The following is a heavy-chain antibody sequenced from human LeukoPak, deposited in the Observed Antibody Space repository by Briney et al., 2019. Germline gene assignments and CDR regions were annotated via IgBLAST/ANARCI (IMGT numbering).Heavy chain of an antibody. V-gene: IGHV3-23*01. CDR3: AKVGDSSGYIYYFDY. J-gene: IGHJ4*02. CDR1: GFTFSSYA. CDR2: ISGSGGST. D-gene: IGHD3-22*01. Sequence: PGGSLRLSCAASGFTFSSYAMSWVRQAPGKGLEWVSAISGSGGSTYYADPVKGRFTISRDNSKNTLYLQMNSLRAEDTAVYYCAKVGDSSGYIYYFDYWGQGTLVTVSS.